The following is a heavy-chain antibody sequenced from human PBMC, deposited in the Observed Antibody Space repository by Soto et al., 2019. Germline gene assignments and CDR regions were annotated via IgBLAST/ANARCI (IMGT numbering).Heavy chain of an antibody. V-gene: IGHV1-2*02. CDR2: INPNSGGT. Sequence: ASVKVSCKASGYTFTGYYMHWVRQAPGQGLEWMGWINPNSGGTNYAQKFQGRGTMTRDTSTSTAYMELSRLRSDDTAVYYCAREEADCSSTSCYTEHAFDIWGQGTMVTVSS. CDR3: AREEADCSSTSCYTEHAFDI. D-gene: IGHD2-2*02. CDR1: GYTFTGYY. J-gene: IGHJ3*02.